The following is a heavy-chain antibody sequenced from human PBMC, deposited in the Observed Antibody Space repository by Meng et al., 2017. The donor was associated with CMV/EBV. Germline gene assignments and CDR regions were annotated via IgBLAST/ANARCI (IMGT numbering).Heavy chain of an antibody. V-gene: IGHV3-30*04. Sequence: GGSLRLSCAASGFTFSSYAMHWVRQAPGKGLEWVAVISYDGSNKYYADSVKGRFTISRDNSKNTLYLQMNSLRAEDTAVYYCARASVVIAIIYYFDYWGQGTLVTVSS. CDR2: ISYDGSNK. J-gene: IGHJ4*02. CDR3: ARASVVIAIIYYFDY. D-gene: IGHD2-21*01. CDR1: GFTFSSYA.